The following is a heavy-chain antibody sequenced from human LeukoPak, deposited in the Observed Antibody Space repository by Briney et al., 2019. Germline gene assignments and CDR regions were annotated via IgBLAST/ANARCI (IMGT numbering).Heavy chain of an antibody. J-gene: IGHJ4*02. Sequence: ASVSVSCKASGYTFSDYGISWVRQAPGQGLEGMGWISGYNGNTNYAQTLQGRITITTDTSTRTAYMELRSLKSDDTAVYYCGRSREGLYSGSSLDYWGQGTLVIVSS. V-gene: IGHV1-18*01. CDR2: ISGYNGNT. CDR3: GRSREGLYSGSSLDY. D-gene: IGHD1-26*01. CDR1: GYTFSDYG.